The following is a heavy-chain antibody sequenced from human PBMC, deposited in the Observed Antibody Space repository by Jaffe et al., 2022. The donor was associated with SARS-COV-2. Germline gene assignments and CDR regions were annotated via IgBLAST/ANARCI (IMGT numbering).Heavy chain of an antibody. J-gene: IGHJ4*02. V-gene: IGHV4-34*01. CDR2: INHSGST. CDR1: GGSFSGYY. Sequence: QVQLQQWGAGLLKPSETLSLTCAVYGGSFSGYYWSWIRQPPGKGLEWIGEINHSGSTNYNPSLKSRVTISVDTSKNQFSLKLSSVTAADTAVYYCARGRRQQLVSSVLLDYWGQGTLVTVSS. CDR3: ARGRRQQLVSSVLLDY. D-gene: IGHD6-13*01.